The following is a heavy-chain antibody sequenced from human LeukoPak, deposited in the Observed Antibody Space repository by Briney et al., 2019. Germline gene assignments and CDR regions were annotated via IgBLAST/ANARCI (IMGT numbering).Heavy chain of an antibody. D-gene: IGHD3-3*01. CDR1: GYTFTGYY. J-gene: IGHJ6*03. CDR2: INPNSGGT. CDR3: ARDARLRFLQHPPPYYYYYMDV. V-gene: IGHV1-2*02. Sequence: GASVKVSCKASGYTFTGYYMHWVRQAPGQGLEWMGWINPNSGGTNYAQKFQGRVTMTRDTSISTAYMELSRLRSDDTAVSYCARDARLRFLQHPPPYYYYYMDVWGKGTTVTVSS.